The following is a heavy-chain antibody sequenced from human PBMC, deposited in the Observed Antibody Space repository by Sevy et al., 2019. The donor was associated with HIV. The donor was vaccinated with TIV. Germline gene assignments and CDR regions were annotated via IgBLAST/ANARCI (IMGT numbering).Heavy chain of an antibody. Sequence: GGSLRLSCAASGFTLNSYAMHWVRQTPVRGLEWMAVISYDGKDTYYADSVKGRFTISRDNSKNTLYLQMNSLRAEDTAVYYCAREVGYCSSTSCYTNYYYGMDVWGQGTTVTVSS. J-gene: IGHJ6*02. CDR2: ISYDGKDT. D-gene: IGHD2-2*02. CDR3: AREVGYCSSTSCYTNYYYGMDV. CDR1: GFTLNSYA. V-gene: IGHV3-30*04.